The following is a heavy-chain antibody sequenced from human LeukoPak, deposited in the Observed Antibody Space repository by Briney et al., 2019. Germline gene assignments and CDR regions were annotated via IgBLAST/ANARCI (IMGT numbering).Heavy chain of an antibody. J-gene: IGHJ6*02. D-gene: IGHD1-1*01. CDR2: VRSKAYGGTT. V-gene: IGHV3-49*03. Sequence: GGSLRLSCTASGFTFGDYAMSWFRQAPGKGLEWVGFVRSKAYGGTTEYAASVKGRFTISRDNSKNTLYLQMNSLRAEDMAVYYCARDLIERRSDYYGMDVWGQGTTVTVSS. CDR3: ARDLIERRSDYYGMDV. CDR1: GFTFGDYA.